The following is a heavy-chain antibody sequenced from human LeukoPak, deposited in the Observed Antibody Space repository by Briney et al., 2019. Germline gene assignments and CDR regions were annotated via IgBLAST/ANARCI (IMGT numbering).Heavy chain of an antibody. CDR1: GGSFSGYY. D-gene: IGHD3-9*01. CDR2: TNHSGST. V-gene: IGHV4-34*01. Sequence: KPSETLSLTCAVYGGSFSGYYWSWIRQPPGKGLESIGETNHSGSTNYNPSLKSRVTISVDTSKNQFYLKLSSVTAADTAVYYCARAVGSFDWLPLFDFWGQGALVTVSS. J-gene: IGHJ4*02. CDR3: ARAVGSFDWLPLFDF.